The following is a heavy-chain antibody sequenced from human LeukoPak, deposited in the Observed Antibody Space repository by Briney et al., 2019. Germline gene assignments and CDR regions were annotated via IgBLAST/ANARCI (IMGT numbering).Heavy chain of an antibody. CDR3: ARDLSSGWVGGYYYYGMDV. CDR2: IFYSGST. Sequence: SETLSLTCTVSGGSISSDYWSWIRQPPGKGLEWIGYIFYSGSTNYNPSLKSRVTISVDTSKNQFSLKLSSVTAADTAVYYCARDLSSGWVGGYYYYGMDVWGQGTTVTVSS. J-gene: IGHJ6*02. V-gene: IGHV4-59*01. D-gene: IGHD6-19*01. CDR1: GGSISSDY.